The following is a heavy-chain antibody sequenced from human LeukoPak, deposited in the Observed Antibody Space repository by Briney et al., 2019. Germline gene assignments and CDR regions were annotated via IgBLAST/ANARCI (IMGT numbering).Heavy chain of an antibody. D-gene: IGHD2-2*01. CDR1: GGSISSGSYN. CDR3: ARVYPSTFDL. J-gene: IGHJ3*01. V-gene: IGHV4-61*02. CDR2: IYTSGST. Sequence: SQTLSLTCTVSGGSISSGSYNWSWIRQPAGKGLEWIGRIYTSGSTNYNPSLKSRVTISVDTSKNQFSLKLSSVTAADTAVYYCARVYPSTFDLWGQGTMVTVSS.